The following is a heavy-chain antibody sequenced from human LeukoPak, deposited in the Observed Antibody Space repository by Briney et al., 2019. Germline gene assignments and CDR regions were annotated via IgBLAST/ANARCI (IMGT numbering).Heavy chain of an antibody. Sequence: PGGSLRLSRAASGVISSDDITNGVRPAPGKGLEWVSSMSSIRSYICYGDSVKSRFTISRDNAKNSLYLQMNSLGAEDTAVYYCAELGITMIGGGWGKVITVTIAS. J-gene: IGHJ6*04. CDR1: GVISSDDI. D-gene: IGHD3-10*02. V-gene: IGHV3-21*01. CDR3: AELGITMIGGG. CDR2: MSSIRSYI.